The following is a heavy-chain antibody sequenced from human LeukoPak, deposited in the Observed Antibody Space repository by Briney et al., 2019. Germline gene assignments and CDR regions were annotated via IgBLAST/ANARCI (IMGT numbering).Heavy chain of an antibody. D-gene: IGHD3-22*01. Sequence: GGSLRLSCAASGFTFSSYWMSWVRQAPGKGLEWVANIKQDGSEKYYVDSVKGRFTISRDNAKNSLYLQMNSLKAEDTAVYYCAREKYYYDSSGYYYGFDYWGQGTLVTVSS. CDR3: AREKYYYDSSGYYYGFDY. CDR1: GFTFSSYW. V-gene: IGHV3-7*01. CDR2: IKQDGSEK. J-gene: IGHJ4*02.